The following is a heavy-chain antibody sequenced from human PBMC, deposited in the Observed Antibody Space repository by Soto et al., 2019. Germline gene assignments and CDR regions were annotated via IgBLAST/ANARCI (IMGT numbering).Heavy chain of an antibody. J-gene: IGHJ4*02. CDR3: ARDYLEPWPSYYFDY. V-gene: IGHV1-46*01. Sequence: GASVKVSGKASGYTFTSYYMHWVRQAPGQGLEWMGIINPSGGSTSYAQKFQGRVTMTRDTSTSTVYMELSSLRSEDTAVYYCARDYLEPWPSYYFDYWGQGTLVTVSS. CDR1: GYTFTSYY. CDR2: INPSGGST. D-gene: IGHD1-1*01.